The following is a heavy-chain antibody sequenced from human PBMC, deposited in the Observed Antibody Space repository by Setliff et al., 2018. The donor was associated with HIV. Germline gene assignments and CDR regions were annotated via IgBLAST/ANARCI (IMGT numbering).Heavy chain of an antibody. CDR2: IYYSGSD. CDR3: ARVSRGWYLGAEVAEYFDH. V-gene: IGHV4-59*01. Sequence: KPSETLSLTCTLSGGSLSSYYWGWIRQPPGQGLELIGYIYYSGSDTYNPSLKSRVTISIDTSKNQFSLKLTSVTAADSATYYCARVSRGWYLGAEVAEYFDHWGQGTLVTVSS. CDR1: GGSLSSYY. D-gene: IGHD6-19*01. J-gene: IGHJ1*01.